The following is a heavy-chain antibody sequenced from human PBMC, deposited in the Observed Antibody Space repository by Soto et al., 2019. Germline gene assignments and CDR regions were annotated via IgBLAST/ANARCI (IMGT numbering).Heavy chain of an antibody. D-gene: IGHD3-3*01. CDR1: GGSISSSNW. Sequence: SETLSLTCAVSGGSISSSNWWSWVRQPPGKGLEWIGEIYHSGSTNYNPSLKSRVTISVDKSKNQFSLKLSSVTAADTAVYYCARVGDDIYYDFCSGYYTPPGGMDVRGRGTTVTVS. V-gene: IGHV4-4*02. CDR2: IYHSGST. J-gene: IGHJ6*02. CDR3: ARVGDDIYYDFCSGYYTPPGGMDV.